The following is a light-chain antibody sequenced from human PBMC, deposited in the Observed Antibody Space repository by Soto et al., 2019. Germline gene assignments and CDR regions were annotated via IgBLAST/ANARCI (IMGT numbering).Light chain of an antibody. CDR2: GAS. Sequence: EIVMTQSPATLSVSPGERATLSCRASQSVNINLAWYQQKPGQAPRLLIYGASTRATGIPARFSGSVSGTEFTLNISSLQSEDFAVYYCQQYNNWPPTFGQGTRLEIK. CDR1: QSVNIN. CDR3: QQYNNWPPT. J-gene: IGKJ5*01. V-gene: IGKV3-15*01.